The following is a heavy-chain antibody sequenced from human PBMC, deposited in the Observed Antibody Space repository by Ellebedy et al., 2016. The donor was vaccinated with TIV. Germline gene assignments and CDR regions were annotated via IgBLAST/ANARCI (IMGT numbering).Heavy chain of an antibody. CDR2: ISSSVYNT. D-gene: IGHD6-13*01. CDR1: GFTFSSYA. Sequence: GGSLRLSXAASGFTFSSYAMSWVRQAPGKGLEWVSAISSSVYNTYYADSVRGRFTISRDNSKNTLYLEMNNLRAEDTAMYYCAKGDTGYQVPNAFDLWGQGTMVTVSS. J-gene: IGHJ3*01. V-gene: IGHV3-23*01. CDR3: AKGDTGYQVPNAFDL.